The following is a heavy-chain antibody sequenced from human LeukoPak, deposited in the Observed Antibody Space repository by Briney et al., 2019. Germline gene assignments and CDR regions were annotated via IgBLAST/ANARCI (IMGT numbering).Heavy chain of an antibody. Sequence: PGGSLRLSCAASGFTFSSYWMPWVRQAPGKGLVWVSRINSDGSSTSYADSVKGRFTISRDNAKNTLYLQMNSLRAEDTAVYYCARVRGFVRHTYYDILPDYYFDYWGQGTLVTVSS. CDR1: GFTFSSYW. CDR3: ARVRGFVRHTYYDILPDYYFDY. CDR2: INSDGSST. V-gene: IGHV3-74*01. D-gene: IGHD3-9*01. J-gene: IGHJ4*02.